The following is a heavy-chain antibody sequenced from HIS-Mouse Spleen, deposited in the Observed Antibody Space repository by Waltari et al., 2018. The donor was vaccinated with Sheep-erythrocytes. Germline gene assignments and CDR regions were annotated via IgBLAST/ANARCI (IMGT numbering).Heavy chain of an antibody. Sequence: QVQLQESGPGLVKPSQTLSLTCTVSGGSISSGYYYWSWIRQPPGKGLEWIGYIYYSGSTYYNPSLKSRVTISVDTSKNQFSLKLSSVTAADTAVYYCARALANWGSSFDYWGQGTLVTVSS. CDR1: GGSISSGYYY. D-gene: IGHD7-27*01. J-gene: IGHJ4*02. CDR3: ARALANWGSSFDY. V-gene: IGHV4-30-4*01. CDR2: IYYSGST.